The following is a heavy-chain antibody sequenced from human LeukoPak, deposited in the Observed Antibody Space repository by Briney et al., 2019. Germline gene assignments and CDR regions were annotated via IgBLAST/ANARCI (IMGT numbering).Heavy chain of an antibody. D-gene: IGHD6-19*01. CDR1: GFTFDDYA. CDR2: ISGDGGTT. V-gene: IGHV3-43*02. Sequence: GGSLRLSCAASGFTFDDYAMHWVRQAPGKGLEGVSLISGDGGTTYYADSVKGRFTISRDNSKNSLYLQMSNLRTEDTALYYCAKGAQWLTDYWGKGTLVTVSS. CDR3: AKGAQWLTDY. J-gene: IGHJ4*02.